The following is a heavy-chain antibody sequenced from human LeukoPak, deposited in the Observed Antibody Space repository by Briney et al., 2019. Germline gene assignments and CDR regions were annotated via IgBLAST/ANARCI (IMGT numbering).Heavy chain of an antibody. V-gene: IGHV3-23*01. Sequence: GGSLRLSCAASGFTFSSYDMTWVRQAPGKGLEWVSALSSSGGTTYYADSVKGRFTISRDNAKNSLYLQMNSLRAEDTAVYYCARAMMDFSGGSWGDYYYGMDVWGQGTTVTVSS. J-gene: IGHJ6*02. CDR3: ARAMMDFSGGSWGDYYYGMDV. D-gene: IGHD2-15*01. CDR2: LSSSGGTT. CDR1: GFTFSSYD.